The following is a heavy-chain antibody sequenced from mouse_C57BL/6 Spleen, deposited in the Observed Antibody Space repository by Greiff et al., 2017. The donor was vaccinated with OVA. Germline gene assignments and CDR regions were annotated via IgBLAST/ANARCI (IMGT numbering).Heavy chain of an antibody. J-gene: IGHJ2*01. Sequence: QVQLQQPGAELVKPGASVKMSCKASGYTFTSYWITWVKQRPGQGLEWIGDIYPGSGSTNYNEKFKSKATLTVDTSSSTAYMQLSSLTSEDSAVYYCARLDYGSSSFDYWGQGTTLTVSS. V-gene: IGHV1-55*01. CDR3: ARLDYGSSSFDY. CDR2: IYPGSGST. CDR1: GYTFTSYW. D-gene: IGHD1-1*01.